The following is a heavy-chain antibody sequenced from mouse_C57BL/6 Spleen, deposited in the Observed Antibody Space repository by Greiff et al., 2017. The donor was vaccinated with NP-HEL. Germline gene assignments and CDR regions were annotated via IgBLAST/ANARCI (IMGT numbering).Heavy chain of an antibody. Sequence: QVQLQQPGTELVKPGASVKLSCKASGYTFTSYWMHWVKQRPGQGLEWIGNINPSNGGTNYNEKFKSKATLTVDKSSSTAYMQLSSLTSEDSAVYYCARKMGFYGSSYGYFDVWGTGTTVTVSS. CDR3: ARKMGFYGSSYGYFDV. CDR2: INPSNGGT. V-gene: IGHV1-53*01. D-gene: IGHD1-1*01. CDR1: GYTFTSYW. J-gene: IGHJ1*03.